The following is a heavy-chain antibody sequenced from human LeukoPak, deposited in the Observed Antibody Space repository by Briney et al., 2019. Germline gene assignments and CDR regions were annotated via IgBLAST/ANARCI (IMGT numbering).Heavy chain of an antibody. D-gene: IGHD6-19*01. CDR2: IKQDGSEK. CDR3: ARVRGPYSSGWHYFDY. Sequence: PGGSVRLSCAVSGFTFSSDWMSWVRQAPGKGLEWVANIKQDGSEKYYVDSVKGRFTISRDNAKNSLYLQMNSLRAEDTAVYYCARVRGPYSSGWHYFDYWGQGTLVTVSS. V-gene: IGHV3-7*03. J-gene: IGHJ4*02. CDR1: GFTFSSDW.